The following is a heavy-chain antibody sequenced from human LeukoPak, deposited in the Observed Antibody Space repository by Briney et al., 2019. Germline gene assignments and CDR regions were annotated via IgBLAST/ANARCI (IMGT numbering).Heavy chain of an antibody. CDR3: ARRPEYYDFWSGYQDY. Sequence: PSETLSLTCTVSGGSISGYYWSWIRQPPGQGLDWIGEINHSGSTNYNPSLKSRVTISVDTSKNQFSLKLSSVTAADTAVYYCARRPEYYDFWSGYQDYWGQGTLVTVSS. CDR2: INHSGST. J-gene: IGHJ4*02. V-gene: IGHV4-34*01. CDR1: GGSISGYY. D-gene: IGHD3-3*01.